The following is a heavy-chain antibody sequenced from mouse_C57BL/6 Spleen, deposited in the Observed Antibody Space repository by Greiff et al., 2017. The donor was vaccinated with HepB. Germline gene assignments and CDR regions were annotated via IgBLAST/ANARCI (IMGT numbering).Heavy chain of an antibody. Sequence: EVKLMESGPELVKPGASVKMSCKASGYTFTDYNMHWVKQSHGKSLEWIGYINPNNGGTSYNQKFKGKATLTVNKSSSTAYMELRSLTSEDSAVYYCVYSSGYPFDYWGQGTTLTVSS. CDR1: GYTFTDYN. D-gene: IGHD3-2*02. V-gene: IGHV1-22*01. CDR3: VYSSGYPFDY. CDR2: INPNNGGT. J-gene: IGHJ2*01.